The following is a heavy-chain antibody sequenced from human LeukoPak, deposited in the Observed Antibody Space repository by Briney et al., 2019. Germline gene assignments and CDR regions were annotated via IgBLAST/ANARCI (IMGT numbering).Heavy chain of an antibody. CDR2: IIPILGIA. CDR1: GGTFSSYA. J-gene: IGHJ4*02. CDR3: ARGLFNRNLRFDY. V-gene: IGHV1-69*04. Sequence: SVKVSCNASGGTFSSYAISWVRQASGQGLEWMGRIIPILGIANYAQKFQGRVTITADKSTSTAYMELSSLRSEDTAVYYCARGLFNRNLRFDYWGQGTLVTVSS. D-gene: IGHD3-16*01.